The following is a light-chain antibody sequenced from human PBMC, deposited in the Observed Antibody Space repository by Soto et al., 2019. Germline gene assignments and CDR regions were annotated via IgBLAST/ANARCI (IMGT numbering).Light chain of an antibody. J-gene: IGKJ3*01. CDR2: AAS. V-gene: IGKV1-9*01. Sequence: DIQLTQSPSFLSASVGYIVTITCRASQVSSSYLAWYQQKQGKAPKLLIYAASTLQSGVPSRFSGSGSGTEFTLTISSLQPEDFATYYCQQFNSFPFTFGPGTKVDIK. CDR1: QVSSSY. CDR3: QQFNSFPFT.